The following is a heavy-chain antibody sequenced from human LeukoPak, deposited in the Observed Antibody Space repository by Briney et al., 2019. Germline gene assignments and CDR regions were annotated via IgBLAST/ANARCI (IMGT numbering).Heavy chain of an antibody. Sequence: GASVKVSCKASGGTFSSYAMHWVRQAPGQRLEWMGWINAGNGNTKYSQKFQARVTITRDTSASTAYMELSSLRSEDTAVYYCAREERVVGATRGEYWGQGTLVTVSS. CDR3: AREERVVGATRGEY. CDR2: INAGNGNT. CDR1: GGTFSSYA. V-gene: IGHV1-3*01. D-gene: IGHD1-26*01. J-gene: IGHJ4*02.